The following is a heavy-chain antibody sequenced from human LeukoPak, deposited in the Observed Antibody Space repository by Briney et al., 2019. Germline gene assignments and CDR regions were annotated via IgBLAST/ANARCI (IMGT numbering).Heavy chain of an antibody. CDR2: IYYSGST. D-gene: IGHD3-16*02. V-gene: IGHV4-39*07. Sequence: SETLSLTCTVSGGSISSGGYYWSWIRQPPGKGLEWIGNIYYSGSTYYNPSLKSRVTISVDTSKNQFSLNLSSVTAADTAVYYYARVFGSYRYFDSWGQGILVTVSS. CDR1: GGSISSGGYY. J-gene: IGHJ4*02. CDR3: ARVFGSYRYFDS.